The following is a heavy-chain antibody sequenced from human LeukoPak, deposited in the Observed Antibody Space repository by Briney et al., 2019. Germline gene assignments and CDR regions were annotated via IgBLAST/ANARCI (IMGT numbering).Heavy chain of an antibody. V-gene: IGHV1-69*05. CDR3: ARAISYSSGSYFDY. CDR1: GGTFSSYA. D-gene: IGHD6-19*01. CDR2: IIPIFGTA. J-gene: IGHJ4*02. Sequence: ASAKVSCKASGGTFSSYAISWVRQAPGQGLEWMGGIIPIFGTANYAQKFQGRVTITTDESTSTAYMELSSLRSEDTAVYYCARAISYSSGSYFDYWGQGTLVTVSS.